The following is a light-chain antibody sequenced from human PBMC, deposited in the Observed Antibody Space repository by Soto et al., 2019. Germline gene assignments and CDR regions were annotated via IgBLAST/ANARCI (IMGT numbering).Light chain of an antibody. V-gene: IGKV1-5*03. CDR3: QQYNDLST. Sequence: DIPMTQSPSTLSASVGYTVTITCRASQTIGTWLAWYQQKPAKAPKLLIYKASTLESGVPSRFSGSGSGTEFTLTISSLQADDFATYYCQQYNDLSTFGGGTKVDIK. J-gene: IGKJ4*01. CDR2: KAS. CDR1: QTIGTW.